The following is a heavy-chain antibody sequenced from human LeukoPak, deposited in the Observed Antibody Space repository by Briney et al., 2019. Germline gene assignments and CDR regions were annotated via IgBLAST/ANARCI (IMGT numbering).Heavy chain of an antibody. CDR2: IITYNGNT. J-gene: IGHJ3*02. Sequence: ASVKVSCKASGYTFTSYGISWVRQAPGQGLEWMGYIITYNGNTNYAQKLQGRVTMTTDTSTSTAYMELRSLRSDDTAVYYCARDRLWGEDDAFDIWGQGTTVTVSS. CDR3: ARDRLWGEDDAFDI. V-gene: IGHV1-18*01. D-gene: IGHD3-16*01. CDR1: GYTFTSYG.